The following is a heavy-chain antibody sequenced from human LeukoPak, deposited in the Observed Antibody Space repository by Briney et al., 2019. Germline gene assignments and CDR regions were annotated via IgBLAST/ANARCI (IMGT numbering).Heavy chain of an antibody. D-gene: IGHD4-11*01. CDR3: ARHDYSKWFDP. CDR1: GGSISSSNYY. V-gene: IGHV4-39*01. CDR2: FYYSGST. Sequence: SETLSLTCSVSGGSISSSNYYWGWIRQSPGKGREWIGTFYYSGSTYYTPSLQSRVTISVDTSKNQFPLKLTSVTAADTAVYYCARHDYSKWFDPCGQGSLVTVSS. J-gene: IGHJ5*02.